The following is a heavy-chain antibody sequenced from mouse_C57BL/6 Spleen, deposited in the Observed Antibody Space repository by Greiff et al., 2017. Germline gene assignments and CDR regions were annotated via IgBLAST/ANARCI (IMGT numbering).Heavy chain of an antibody. V-gene: IGHV1-69*01. J-gene: IGHJ1*03. D-gene: IGHD1-1*01. Sequence: QVQLQQPGAELVMPGASVKLSCKASGYTFTSYWMHWVKQRPGQGLEWIGEIDPSDSYTNYTQKFKGKSTLTVDTSSTTAYMQLSSLTSEDSAVYYCARSYYSGSSGYFDVWGTGTTVTVSS. CDR3: ARSYYSGSSGYFDV. CDR1: GYTFTSYW. CDR2: IDPSDSYT.